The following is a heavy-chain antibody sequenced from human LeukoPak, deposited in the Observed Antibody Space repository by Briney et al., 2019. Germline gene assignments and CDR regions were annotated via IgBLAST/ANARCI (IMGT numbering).Heavy chain of an antibody. CDR2: ISGIGTST. D-gene: IGHD7-27*01. V-gene: IGHV3-23*01. CDR1: GFTFSSYV. J-gene: IGHJ4*02. CDR3: AKDWGSDYFDY. Sequence: PGGSLRLSCAASGFTFSSYVMTWVRQAPGKGLEWVSAISGIGTSTYYADSVKGRFTISRDNSKNTLYLQMNSLRAEDTAVYYCAKDWGSDYFDYWGQGTLVTVSS.